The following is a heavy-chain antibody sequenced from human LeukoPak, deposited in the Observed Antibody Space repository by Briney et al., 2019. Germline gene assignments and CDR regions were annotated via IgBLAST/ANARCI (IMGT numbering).Heavy chain of an antibody. D-gene: IGHD2-15*01. CDR3: AKDQNLYVVVVAATFQL. CDR2: IRYDGSNK. Sequence: GGSLRLSCAASGFTFNSYGMPWVRQAPGKGLEWVAFIRYDGSNKYYADSVKGRFTISRDNSKNTLYLQMNSLRAEDTAVYYCAKDQNLYVVVVAATFQLWGQGTLVTVSS. V-gene: IGHV3-30*02. J-gene: IGHJ1*01. CDR1: GFTFNSYG.